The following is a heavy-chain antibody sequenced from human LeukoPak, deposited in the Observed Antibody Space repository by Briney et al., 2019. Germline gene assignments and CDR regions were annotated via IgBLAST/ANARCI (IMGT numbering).Heavy chain of an antibody. CDR3: VRDQRDSNLYYYGMDV. J-gene: IGHJ6*02. Sequence: SQTLSLTCAISGDSVSRNGTAWNWITQSPSRGLEWLGRTYYRSNWYYDYAVSVRGRGTISPDKSKNQFSLHLNSVTPEDTAVYYCVRDQRDSNLYYYGMDVWGQGTTVTVFS. V-gene: IGHV6-1*01. D-gene: IGHD4-11*01. CDR2: TYYRSNWYY. CDR1: GDSVSRNGTA.